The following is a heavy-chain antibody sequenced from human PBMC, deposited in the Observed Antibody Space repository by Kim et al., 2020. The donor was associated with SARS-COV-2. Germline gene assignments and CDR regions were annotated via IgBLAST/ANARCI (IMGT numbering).Heavy chain of an antibody. CDR3: ARRDTAMAGTLSY. J-gene: IGHJ4*02. Sequence: CSPSFQGHVTISADKSISTAYLQWSSLKASDTAMYYCARRDTAMAGTLSYWGQGTLVTVSS. V-gene: IGHV5-10-1*01. D-gene: IGHD5-18*01.